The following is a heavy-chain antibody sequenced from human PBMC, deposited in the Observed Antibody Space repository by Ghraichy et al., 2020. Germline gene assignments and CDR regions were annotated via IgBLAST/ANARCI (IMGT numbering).Heavy chain of an antibody. Sequence: ESLNISCAVYGGSFSGYYWSWIRQPPGKELEWIGEINHSGSTNYNPSLKSRVTISVDTFKNQFSLKLSSVTAADTAVYYCARRGLLWFGELFGLDAFDIWGQGTMVTVSS. CDR2: INHSGST. J-gene: IGHJ3*02. V-gene: IGHV4-34*01. CDR3: ARRGLLWFGELFGLDAFDI. CDR1: GGSFSGYY. D-gene: IGHD3-10*01.